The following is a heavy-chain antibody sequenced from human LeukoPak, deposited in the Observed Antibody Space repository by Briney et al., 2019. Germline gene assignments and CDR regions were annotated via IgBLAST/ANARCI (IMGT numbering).Heavy chain of an antibody. CDR3: VRGKDYGSGSQNWFDP. CDR2: IDPSDSYI. V-gene: IGHV5-10-1*01. J-gene: IGHJ5*02. CDR1: GYSFTSNW. Sequence: GESLKISRKGSGYSFTSNWITWVRQMPGKGLEWMGRIDPSDSYINYSPSFQGHVTISADKSISTAYLQWSSLKASDTAMYYCVRGKDYGSGSQNWFDPWGQGTLVTVSS. D-gene: IGHD3-10*01.